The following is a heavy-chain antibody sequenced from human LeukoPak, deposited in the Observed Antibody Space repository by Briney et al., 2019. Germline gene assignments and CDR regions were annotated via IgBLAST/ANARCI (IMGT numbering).Heavy chain of an antibody. J-gene: IGHJ6*02. CDR1: GGSFSGYY. D-gene: IGHD6-19*01. V-gene: IGHV4-34*01. Sequence: SETLSLTCAVYGGSFSGYYWSWIRQPPGKGLEWIGEINHSGSTNYNPSLKRRVTISVDTSKNQFSLKLSSVTAADTAVCYCARHNIAVAVPGGMDVWGQGTTVTVSS. CDR3: ARHNIAVAVPGGMDV. CDR2: INHSGST.